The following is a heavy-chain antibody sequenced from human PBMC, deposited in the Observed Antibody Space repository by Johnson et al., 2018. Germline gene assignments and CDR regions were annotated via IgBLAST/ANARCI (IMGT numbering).Heavy chain of an antibody. J-gene: IGHJ6*02. CDR2: LFYSWST. D-gene: IGHD6-19*01. CDR3: GRDPSSNYSYAMDV. V-gene: IGHV4-39*07. Sequence: QLLESGPGQVKHTETMSLSCTVSSGSISSSCYFWGWIRQAPGKGLEWIGSLFYSWSTYCNPSLKSRVTVSVDNSKNTQYLQTSGLRAEDTGMYYCGRDPSSNYSYAMDVGGQGTTVTVSS. CDR1: SGSISSSCYF.